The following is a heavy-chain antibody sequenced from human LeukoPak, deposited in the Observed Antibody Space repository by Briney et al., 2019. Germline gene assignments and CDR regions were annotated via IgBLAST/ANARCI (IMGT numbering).Heavy chain of an antibody. CDR3: AKFSYGSGRNYYYMDV. D-gene: IGHD3-10*01. J-gene: IGHJ6*03. CDR1: GFTFSSYA. Sequence: GGSLRLPCAASGFTFSSYAMSWVRQAPGKGLEWVPAISGSGGSTYYADSVKGRFTISRDNSKNTLYLQMNSLRAEDTAVYYCAKFSYGSGRNYYYMDVWGKGTTVTVSS. CDR2: ISGSGGST. V-gene: IGHV3-23*01.